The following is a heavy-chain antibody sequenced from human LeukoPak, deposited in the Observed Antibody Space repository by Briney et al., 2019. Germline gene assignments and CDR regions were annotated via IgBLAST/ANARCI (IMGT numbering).Heavy chain of an antibody. Sequence: GGSLRLSCAASGFTFDDYVMHWVRQAPGKGLEWVSFISGDGGATYYADSAKGRFTISRDNGRKSLYLQMDSLRTEDTALYYCAKGGYTYGGRLFDYWGQGTLVTVS. D-gene: IGHD5-18*01. CDR1: GFTFDDYV. J-gene: IGHJ4*02. CDR2: ISGDGGAT. V-gene: IGHV3-43*02. CDR3: AKGGYTYGGRLFDY.